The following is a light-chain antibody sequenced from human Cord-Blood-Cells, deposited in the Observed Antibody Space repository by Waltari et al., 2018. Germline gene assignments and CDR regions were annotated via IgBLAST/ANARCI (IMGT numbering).Light chain of an antibody. V-gene: IGLV2-23*01. CDR1: SSDVGSYNL. CDR3: CSYAGSSTWV. CDR2: EGS. Sequence: QSALTQPASVSGSPGPSITLSCTGTSSDVGSYNLVSWYQQHPGKAPKHMIYEGSKRPSGVSNRFSGSKSGNTASLTISGLQAEDEADDYCCSYAGSSTWVFGGGTKLTVL. J-gene: IGLJ3*02.